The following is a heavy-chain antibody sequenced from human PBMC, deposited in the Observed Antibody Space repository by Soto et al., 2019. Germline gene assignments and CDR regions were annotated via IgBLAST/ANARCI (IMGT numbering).Heavy chain of an antibody. CDR1: GESMSNTAYY. V-gene: IGHV4-39*01. J-gene: IGHJ4*02. CDR2: IFYTGSA. Sequence: QLQLQESGPGLVKPSETLSLTCNVSGESMSNTAYYWGWIRQTPGKGLEWIGSIFYTGSAYYNSSLKSRVPISVDTSKNQFSLKLLSVAAADTAIYYCARLKSTYSGSYYGGGFFDYWGQGSLVTVSS. CDR3: ARLKSTYSGSYYGGGFFDY. D-gene: IGHD1-26*01.